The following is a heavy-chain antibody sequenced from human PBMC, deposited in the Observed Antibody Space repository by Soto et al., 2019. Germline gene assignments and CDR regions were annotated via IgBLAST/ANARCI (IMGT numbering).Heavy chain of an antibody. CDR2: ISAYNGNT. V-gene: IGHV1-18*01. J-gene: IGHJ5*02. Sequence: SXKASCKASGYTXTSYGISWVRQAPGQGLEWMGWISAYNGNTNYAQKLQGRVTMTTDTSTSTAYMELRSLRSEDTAVYYCAREVGYYASGIRPWGQGTLVTVSP. CDR1: GYTXTSYG. CDR3: AREVGYYASGIRP. D-gene: IGHD3-10*01.